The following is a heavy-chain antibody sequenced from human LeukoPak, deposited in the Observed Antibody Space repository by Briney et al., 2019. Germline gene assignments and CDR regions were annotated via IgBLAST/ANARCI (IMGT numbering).Heavy chain of an antibody. Sequence: SETLSLTCTVSGGSISSYYWSWIRQPPGKGLEWIGYIYYSGSTNYNPSLKSRVTISVDTSKNQFSLKLSSVTAADTAVYYCARVSSYPNPGDWFDPWGQGTLVTVSS. D-gene: IGHD1-26*01. V-gene: IGHV4-59*01. CDR2: IYYSGST. CDR3: ARVSSYPNPGDWFDP. J-gene: IGHJ5*02. CDR1: GGSISSYY.